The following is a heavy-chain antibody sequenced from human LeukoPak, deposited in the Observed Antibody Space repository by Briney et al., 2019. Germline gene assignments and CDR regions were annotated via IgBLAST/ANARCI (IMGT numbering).Heavy chain of an antibody. J-gene: IGHJ4*02. CDR3: ATGEDRSGYYYSLDY. CDR2: IIPIFGP. V-gene: IGHV1-69*01. D-gene: IGHD3-22*01. CDR1: GGTFSTFP. Sequence: SVKVSCKASGGTFSTFPISWVRQAPGQGLEWIGGIIPIFGPNYAQKFQGRATISADLATATAYMELSSLTSEDTSVYCATGEDRSGYYYSLDYWGQGTLVAVSS.